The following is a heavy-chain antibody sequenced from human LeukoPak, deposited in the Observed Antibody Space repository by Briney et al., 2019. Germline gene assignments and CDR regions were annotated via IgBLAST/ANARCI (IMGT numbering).Heavy chain of an antibody. D-gene: IGHD3-3*01. V-gene: IGHV4-59*01. CDR3: ARGKDPTIFGVVTLFDY. CDR1: GGSISSYY. CDR2: IYYSGST. Sequence: SETLSLTCTVSGGSISSYYWSWIRQPPGKGLEWIGYIYYSGSTNYNPSLKSRVTISVDTFKNQFSLKLSSVTAADTAVYYCARGKDPTIFGVVTLFDYWGQGTLVTVSS. J-gene: IGHJ4*02.